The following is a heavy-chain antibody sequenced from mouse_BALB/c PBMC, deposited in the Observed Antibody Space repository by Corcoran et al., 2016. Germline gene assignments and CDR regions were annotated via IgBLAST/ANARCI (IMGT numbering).Heavy chain of an antibody. D-gene: IGHD1-1*01. CDR1: GYTFTDYN. Sequence: EVLLQQSGPALVKPGTSVKIPCKASGYTFTDYNMDWVKQSHGKSLEWIGDINPNNGGTIYNQKFKGKATLTVDKSSSTAYMEIRSLTSEDAAVYYCARRDYFGSSPSDYWGQGTTLTVSS. J-gene: IGHJ2*01. CDR2: INPNNGGT. CDR3: ARRDYFGSSPSDY. V-gene: IGHV1-18*01.